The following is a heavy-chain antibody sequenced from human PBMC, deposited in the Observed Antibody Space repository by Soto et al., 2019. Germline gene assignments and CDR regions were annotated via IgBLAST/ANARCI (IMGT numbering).Heavy chain of an antibody. Sequence: PGGSLRLSCAASGFTFSSHAMSWVRQAPGKGLEWVSAISGGGDTTYYADSVKGRFTVSRDKPKNTLFLQMNSLRAEDTAIYYCARGKLGGGRPSLFDYWGQGTLVTVS. CDR3: ARGKLGGGRPSLFDY. CDR2: ISGGGDTT. J-gene: IGHJ4*02. V-gene: IGHV3-23*01. CDR1: GFTFSSHA. D-gene: IGHD1-7*01.